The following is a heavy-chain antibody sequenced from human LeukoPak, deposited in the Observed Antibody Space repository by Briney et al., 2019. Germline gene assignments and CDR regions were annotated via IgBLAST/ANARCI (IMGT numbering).Heavy chain of an antibody. CDR1: GFSFSGYW. V-gene: IGHV3-23*01. D-gene: IGHD4-17*01. J-gene: IGHJ6*02. CDR2: ISGSGGST. Sequence: PSGGSLRLSCAASGFSFSGYWMHWVRQAPGKGLEWVSAISGSGGSTYYADSVKGRFTISRDNSKNTLYLQMNSLRAEDTAVYYCAKELAYGDHEDYYYGMDVWGQGTTVTVSS. CDR3: AKELAYGDHEDYYYGMDV.